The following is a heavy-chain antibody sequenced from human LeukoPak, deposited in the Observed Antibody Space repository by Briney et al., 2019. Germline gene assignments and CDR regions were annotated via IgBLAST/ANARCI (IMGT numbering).Heavy chain of an antibody. Sequence: GGSLRLSCAASGFTFNDYWMSWVRQAPGKGLEWVANIKQDGSGKYYVDSVKGRFTISRDNGKNSLYLQMNSLRAEDTAIYYCARDRGVEMATMGLDYWGQGTLVTVSS. CDR1: GFTFNDYW. D-gene: IGHD5-24*01. CDR2: IKQDGSGK. V-gene: IGHV3-7*01. J-gene: IGHJ4*02. CDR3: ARDRGVEMATMGLDY.